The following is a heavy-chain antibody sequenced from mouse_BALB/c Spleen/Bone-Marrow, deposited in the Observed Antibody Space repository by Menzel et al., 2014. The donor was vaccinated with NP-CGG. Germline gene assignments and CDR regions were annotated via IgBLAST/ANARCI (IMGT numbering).Heavy chain of an antibody. CDR1: GFSFTDYE. CDR2: IHPGSGDT. V-gene: IGHV1-15*01. J-gene: IGHJ2*01. Sequence: VQLQQSGAELVRPGASVKLSCKASGFSFTDYEMHWVKQTPVHGLEWIGTIHPGSGDTAFNQKFKGKATLTADKSSSTAYMELSSLTSEDSAVYYCTREEVGDIDYWGQGTTLTVSS. CDR3: TREEVGDIDY. D-gene: IGHD3-3*01.